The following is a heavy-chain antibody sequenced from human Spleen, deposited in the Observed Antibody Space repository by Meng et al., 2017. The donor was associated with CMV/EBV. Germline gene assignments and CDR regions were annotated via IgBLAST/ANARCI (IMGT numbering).Heavy chain of an antibody. V-gene: IGHV1-2*02. Sequence: SGYTFTGSYMHWVRQTPGQGFEWMGWINPITDDTNYAQKFQDRVTMTRDTSINTAYMDLSRLTSDDAAVYYCARGPWNYDYNYFDPWGQGTLVTVSS. CDR1: GYTFTGSY. CDR3: ARGPWNYDYNYFDP. J-gene: IGHJ5*02. D-gene: IGHD1-7*01. CDR2: INPITDDT.